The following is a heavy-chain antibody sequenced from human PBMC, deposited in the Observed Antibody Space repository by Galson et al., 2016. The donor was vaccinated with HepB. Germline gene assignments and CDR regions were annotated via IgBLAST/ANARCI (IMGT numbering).Heavy chain of an antibody. CDR1: GFTFSSYA. V-gene: IGHV3-30*04. CDR3: GIDY. CDR2: ISYHATNT. J-gene: IGHJ4*02. Sequence: SLRLSCAASGFTFSSYAMHWVRQAPGKGLEWVAVISYHATNTYYANSVKGRFTISRDNSKNTLYLQMNNLRPEDTAIYYCGIDYWGQGTLVTVSS.